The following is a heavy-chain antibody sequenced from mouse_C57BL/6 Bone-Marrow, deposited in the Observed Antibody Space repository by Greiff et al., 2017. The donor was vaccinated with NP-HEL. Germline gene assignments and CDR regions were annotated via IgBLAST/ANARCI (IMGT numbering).Heavy chain of an antibody. D-gene: IGHD2-1*01. CDR2: IRSKSNNYAT. J-gene: IGHJ1*03. V-gene: IGHV10-1*01. CDR1: GFSFNTYA. CDR3: VRQGNYWYFDV. Sequence: VQLQQSGGGLVQPKGSLKLSCAASGFSFNTYAMNWVRQAPGKGLEWVARIRSKSNNYATYYADSVKDRFTISRDDSESMLYLQMNNLKTEDTAMYYCVRQGNYWYFDVWGTGTTVTVSS.